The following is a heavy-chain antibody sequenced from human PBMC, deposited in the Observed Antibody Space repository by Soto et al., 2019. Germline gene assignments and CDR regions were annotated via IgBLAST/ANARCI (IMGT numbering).Heavy chain of an antibody. V-gene: IGHV1-69*02. CDR1: GDTFNFYT. Sequence: QVHLVQSGAELKKPGSSVRVSCKASGDTFNFYTINWVRPAPGLGLEWMGRTNPILTMSTYALKFQGRLSISADKATSTAYMDLRRLRSDDTAGYYCATSYGSGSQAFDYWGQGALVTVSS. CDR2: TNPILTMS. D-gene: IGHD3-10*01. CDR3: ATSYGSGSQAFDY. J-gene: IGHJ4*02.